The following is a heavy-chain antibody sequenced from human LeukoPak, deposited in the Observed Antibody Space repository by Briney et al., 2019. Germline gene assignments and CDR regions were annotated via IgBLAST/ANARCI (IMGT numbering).Heavy chain of an antibody. D-gene: IGHD3-3*02. J-gene: IGHJ6*03. CDR1: GYTFAAYY. V-gene: IGHV1-8*02. CDR3: ARGNALLANYYYYMDV. CDR2: IRPNSGNT. Sequence: GASVKVSCKASGYTFAAYYMYWVRQAPGQGLEWMGWIRPNSGNTGYAQKFQGRVTMTRNTSISTAYMELSSLRSEDTAVYYCARGNALLANYYYYMDVWGKGTTVTISS.